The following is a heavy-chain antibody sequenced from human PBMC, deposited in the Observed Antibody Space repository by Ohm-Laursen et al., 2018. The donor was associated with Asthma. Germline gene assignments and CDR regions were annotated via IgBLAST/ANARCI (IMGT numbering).Heavy chain of an antibody. CDR1: GGTFSSYA. V-gene: IGHV1-69*13. CDR3: ARGYSSSSGYYYYGMDV. Sequence: GASVKVSCKASGGTFSSYAISWVRQAPGQGLEWMGGIIPIFGTANYAQKFQGRVTITADESTSTAYMELSSLRSEDTAVYYCARGYSSSSGYYYYGMDVWGQGTTVTVSS. J-gene: IGHJ6*02. D-gene: IGHD6-6*01. CDR2: IIPIFGTA.